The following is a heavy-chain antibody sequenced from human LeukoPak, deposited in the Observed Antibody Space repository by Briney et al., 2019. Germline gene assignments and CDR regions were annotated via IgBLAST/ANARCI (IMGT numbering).Heavy chain of an antibody. CDR2: IYHSGSI. CDR1: GGSISSSSYY. CDR3: ARARKSQYYFDY. J-gene: IGHJ4*02. V-gene: IGHV4-39*07. Sequence: SETLSLTCTVSGGSISSSSYYWGWIRQPPGKGLEWIGSIYHSGSIYYNPSLKSRVTISVDRSKNQFSLKLSSVTAADTAVYYCARARKSQYYFDYWGQGTLVTVSS. D-gene: IGHD1-14*01.